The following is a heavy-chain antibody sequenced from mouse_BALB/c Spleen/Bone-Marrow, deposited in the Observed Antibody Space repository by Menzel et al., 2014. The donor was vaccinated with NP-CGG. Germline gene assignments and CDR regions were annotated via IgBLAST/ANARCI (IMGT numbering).Heavy chain of an antibody. V-gene: IGHV1-80*01. Sequence: VQVVESGADLVRPGSSVKISCKASGYAFSNYWMNWVKPRPGQGLEWIGQIYPGDGATNYNGKFKGIATLTAYKSSSTAYMQLSSLTSEDSAVYFCARCDGYSYYFDYRGQGTTLTVSS. CDR1: GYAFSNYW. D-gene: IGHD2-3*01. CDR3: ARCDGYSYYFDY. CDR2: IYPGDGAT. J-gene: IGHJ2*01.